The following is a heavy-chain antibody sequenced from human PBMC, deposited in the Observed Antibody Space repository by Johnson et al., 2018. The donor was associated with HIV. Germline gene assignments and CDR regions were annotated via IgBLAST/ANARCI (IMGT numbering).Heavy chain of an antibody. CDR2: IKTDGSNT. D-gene: IGHD3-10*01. J-gene: IGHJ3*02. Sequence: VQLVESGGGSVQPGGSLRLSCAASGFTFSSYWMHWVRQAPGKGLMWVSNIKTDGSNTNYADSVKDRFTISRDNAKNTVYLQMDSLRDEDMAVYYCARGALGSFDIWGQGTMVTVSA. V-gene: IGHV3-74*01. CDR1: GFTFSSYW. CDR3: ARGALGSFDI.